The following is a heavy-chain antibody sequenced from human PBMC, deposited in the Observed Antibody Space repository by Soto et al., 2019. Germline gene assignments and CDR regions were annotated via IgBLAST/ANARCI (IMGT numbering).Heavy chain of an antibody. D-gene: IGHD3-9*01. J-gene: IGHJ3*02. CDR2: INPNSGGT. CDR3: ATGLSDDILIDDAFDI. CDR1: GYTFTGYY. V-gene: IGHV1-2*02. Sequence: ASVKVSCKASGYTFTGYYMHWVRQAPGQGLEWMGWINPNSGGTNYAQKFQGRVTMTRETSISTAYMELSRLRPDDTAVYYCATGLSDDILIDDAFDIWGQGTMVTVSS.